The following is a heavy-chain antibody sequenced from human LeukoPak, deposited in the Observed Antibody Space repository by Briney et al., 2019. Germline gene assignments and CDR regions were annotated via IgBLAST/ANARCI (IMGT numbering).Heavy chain of an antibody. CDR2: ISAYNGNT. Sequence: ASVKVSCKASGYTFTSYGISWVRQAPGQGLEWMGWISAYNGNTNYAQKLQGRVTMTTDTSTSTAYMELRTLTSDDTAVYFCARDGLWFGEYKYFYDHWGQGTLVTVSS. D-gene: IGHD3-10*01. J-gene: IGHJ4*02. CDR3: ARDGLWFGEYKYFYDH. CDR1: GYTFTSYG. V-gene: IGHV1-18*01.